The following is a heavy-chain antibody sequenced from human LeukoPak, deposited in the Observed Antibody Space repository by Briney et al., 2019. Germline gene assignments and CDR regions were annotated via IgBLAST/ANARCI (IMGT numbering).Heavy chain of an antibody. D-gene: IGHD6-19*01. CDR1: GFTFSSYE. CDR2: ISSSGSTI. V-gene: IGHV3-48*03. CDR3: ARGGGGQWLVYFDY. J-gene: IGHJ4*02. Sequence: GGSLRLSCAASGFTFSSYEMNWVRQAPGKGLEWVSYISSSGSTIYYADSVKDRFTISRDNAKNSLYLQMNSLRAEDTAVYYCARGGGGQWLVYFDYWGQGTLVTVSS.